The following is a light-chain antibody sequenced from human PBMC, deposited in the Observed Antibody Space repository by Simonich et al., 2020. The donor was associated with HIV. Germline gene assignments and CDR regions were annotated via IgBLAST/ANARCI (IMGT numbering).Light chain of an antibody. CDR3: QQYYSTPRT. Sequence: DIQLTQSPSTLSASVGDRVTITCRPSQSISSWLAWYQQKPGKAPKLLIYKTSSLESGGPSRFSGSGSGTEFTLTISSLQPDDSATYYCQQYYSTPRTFGQGTKVEIK. V-gene: IGKV1-5*03. J-gene: IGKJ1*01. CDR2: KTS. CDR1: QSISSW.